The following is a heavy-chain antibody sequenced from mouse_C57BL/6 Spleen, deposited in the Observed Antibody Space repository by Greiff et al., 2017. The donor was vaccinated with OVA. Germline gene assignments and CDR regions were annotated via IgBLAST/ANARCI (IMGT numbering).Heavy chain of an antibody. V-gene: IGHV1-62-2*01. D-gene: IGHD1-1*01. CDR1: GYTFTEYT. CDR3: ARHDYYGSSSHYFDY. J-gene: IGHJ2*01. Sequence: VQLQESGAELVKPGASVKLSCKASGYTFTEYTIHWVKQRSGQGLEWIGRFYPGSGSIKYNEKFKDKATLTADKSSSTDYMELSRLTSEDSAVYFCARHDYYGSSSHYFDYWGQGTTRTVSS. CDR2: FYPGSGSI.